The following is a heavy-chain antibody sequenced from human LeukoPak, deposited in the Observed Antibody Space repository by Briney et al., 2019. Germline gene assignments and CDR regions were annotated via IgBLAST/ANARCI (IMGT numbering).Heavy chain of an antibody. CDR2: ISGSGGGT. CDR1: GFTFSTCG. J-gene: IGHJ3*02. Sequence: GGSLRLSCAASGFTFSTCGTSWVRQAPGKGLEWVSAISGSGGGTYYADSVKGRFTISRDNSKNTLYLHMNSLRAEDTAVYHCTKVQIWLGESGAFDIWGQGTMVTVSS. D-gene: IGHD3-10*01. V-gene: IGHV3-23*01. CDR3: TKVQIWLGESGAFDI.